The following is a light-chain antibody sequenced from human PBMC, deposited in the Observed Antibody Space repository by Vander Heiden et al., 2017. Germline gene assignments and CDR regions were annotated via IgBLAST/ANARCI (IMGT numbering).Light chain of an antibody. CDR3: QQLNSYLALT. CDR1: QGISSY. Sequence: DIQLTQSPSFLSASVGDRVTITCRASQGISSYLAWYQQKPGKAPKLLIYAASTLQSGVPSRFSGSGYGTEFTLTISSRQPEDFATYYCQQLNSYLALTFGGGTKVEIK. V-gene: IGKV1-9*01. J-gene: IGKJ4*01. CDR2: AAS.